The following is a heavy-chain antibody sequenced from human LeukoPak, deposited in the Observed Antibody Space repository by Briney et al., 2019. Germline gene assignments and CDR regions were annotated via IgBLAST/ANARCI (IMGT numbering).Heavy chain of an antibody. CDR2: ISYDGSNK. CDR1: GFTFSSYG. J-gene: IGHJ3*02. D-gene: IGHD3-3*01. Sequence: GGSLRLSCAASGFTFSSYGMHWVRQAPGKGLEWVAVISYDGSNKYYADSVKGRFTISRDNSKNTLYLQMNSLRAEDTAVYYCAKDRGITIFIRTAHPYAFDIWGQGTMVTVSS. V-gene: IGHV3-30*18. CDR3: AKDRGITIFIRTAHPYAFDI.